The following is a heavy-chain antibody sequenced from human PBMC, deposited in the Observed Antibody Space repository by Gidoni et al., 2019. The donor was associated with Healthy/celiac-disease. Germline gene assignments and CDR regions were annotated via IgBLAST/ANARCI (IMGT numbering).Heavy chain of an antibody. CDR1: GFTFSSYW. V-gene: IGHV3-74*01. D-gene: IGHD3-10*01. CDR3: ARVGRGVINH. J-gene: IGHJ5*02. CDR2: INRDGSST. Sequence: EVQLVESGGGLVQPGGSLRLSCAASGFTFSSYWLHWVRQAPGKGLVGVSRINRDGSSTRFADSVKGRFTISRDNAKNTRYLQMNSLRVEDTAVYYCARVGRGVINHWGQGTLVTVSS.